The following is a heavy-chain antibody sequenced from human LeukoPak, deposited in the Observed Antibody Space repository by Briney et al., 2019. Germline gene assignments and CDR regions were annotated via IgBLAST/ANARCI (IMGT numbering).Heavy chain of an antibody. CDR1: EFTLSNYW. CDR2: IKHDGSEK. D-gene: IGHD6-6*01. Sequence: GGSLRLSCVASEFTLSNYWMSWVRQAPGKGPEWVANIKHDGSEKYYVDSVKGRFTISRDNAKNTLFLQINSLRAEDTAVYYCARYSSSSGGASYYLDYWGHGTLVTVSS. J-gene: IGHJ4*01. V-gene: IGHV3-7*01. CDR3: ARYSSSSGGASYYLDY.